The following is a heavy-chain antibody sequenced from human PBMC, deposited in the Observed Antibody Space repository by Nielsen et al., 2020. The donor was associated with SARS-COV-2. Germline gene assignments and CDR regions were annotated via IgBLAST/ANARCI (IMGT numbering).Heavy chain of an antibody. CDR1: GYTFTAYA. CDR3: ARDRQKRFDF. Sequence: ASVKVSCKASGYTFTAYAIHWVRQDPGQRLEWMGWINSDSGNTKYSQKFRGRVTINRDTSASTAYMELSSLRSEDTAVYYCARDRQKRFDFWGQGTLVTVSS. J-gene: IGHJ4*02. CDR2: INSDSGNT. V-gene: IGHV1-3*04.